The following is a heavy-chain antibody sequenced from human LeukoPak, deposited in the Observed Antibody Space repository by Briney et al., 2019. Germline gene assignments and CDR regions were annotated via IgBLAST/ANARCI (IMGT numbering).Heavy chain of an antibody. CDR2: ISSSGSTI. V-gene: IGHV3-11*01. CDR1: GFTFSDYY. CDR3: ARYFVHGSGSYWYFDY. Sequence: GGSLRLSCAASGFTFSDYYMSWIRQAPGKGLEWVSYISSSGSTIYYADSVKGRFTISRDNAKNSLYLQMNSLTAEDTAVYYCARYFVHGSGSYWYFDYWGQGTLVTVSS. J-gene: IGHJ4*02. D-gene: IGHD3-10*01.